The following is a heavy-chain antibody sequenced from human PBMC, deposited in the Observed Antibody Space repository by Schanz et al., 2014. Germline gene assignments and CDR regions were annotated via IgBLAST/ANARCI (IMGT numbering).Heavy chain of an antibody. J-gene: IGHJ4*02. CDR1: GFTFSSYG. D-gene: IGHD3-9*01. Sequence: QVQLVESGGGVVQFGRSLRLSCVASGFTFSSYGMHWVRQAPGKGLEWVAAMLYDGSIKYYGDSVKGRFTISRDNSKNTLYLHMNSLRAEDTAVYYCAKQIHYDILTVTRNWGQGTLVTVSS. CDR2: MLYDGSIK. V-gene: IGHV3-33*06. CDR3: AKQIHYDILTVTRN.